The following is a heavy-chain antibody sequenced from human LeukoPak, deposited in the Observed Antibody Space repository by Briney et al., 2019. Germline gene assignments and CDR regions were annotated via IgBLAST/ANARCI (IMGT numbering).Heavy chain of an antibody. J-gene: IGHJ4*02. Sequence: ASVKVSCKASGGIFSSYAISWVRQAPGQGLEWMGRIITVFGTANYAQKFEGRVTITADKSASTVYTELSSLRSEDTAVYYCAKAALVGTHYFDHWGQGTLVTVSS. D-gene: IGHD3-3*02. CDR2: IITVFGTA. V-gene: IGHV1-69*06. CDR3: AKAALVGTHYFDH. CDR1: GGIFSSYA.